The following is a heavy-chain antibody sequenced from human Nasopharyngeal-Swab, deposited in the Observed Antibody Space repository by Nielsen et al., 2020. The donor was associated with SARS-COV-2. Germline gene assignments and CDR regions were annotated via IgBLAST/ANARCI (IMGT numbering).Heavy chain of an antibody. CDR1: GFTFSSYS. CDR2: ISSSSSYI. J-gene: IGHJ3*02. CDR3: ARDQSGSYHKAFDI. Sequence: GESLKLSCAASGFTFSSYSMNWVRQTPGKGLEWVSSISSSSSYIYYADSVKGRFTISRDNAKNSLYLQMNSLRAEDTAVYYCARDQSGSYHKAFDIWGQGTMVTVSS. V-gene: IGHV3-21*01. D-gene: IGHD1-26*01.